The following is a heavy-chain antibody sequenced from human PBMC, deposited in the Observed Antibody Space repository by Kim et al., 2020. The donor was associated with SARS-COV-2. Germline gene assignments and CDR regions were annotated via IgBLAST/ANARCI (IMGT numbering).Heavy chain of an antibody. V-gene: IGHV3-21*01. J-gene: IGHJ6*02. CDR2: ISRSSSYI. D-gene: IGHD2-8*01. CDR3: ARDREEFVLMVYATYYYVMDV. CDR1: GFTFSSYN. Sequence: GGSLRLSCAASGFTFSSYNMNWVRQAPGKGLEWVSSISRSSSYIYYADSVKGRFTISRDNAKNSLYLQMNSLRAEDTAVYYCARDREEFVLMVYATYYYVMDVWGQGTTVTVSS.